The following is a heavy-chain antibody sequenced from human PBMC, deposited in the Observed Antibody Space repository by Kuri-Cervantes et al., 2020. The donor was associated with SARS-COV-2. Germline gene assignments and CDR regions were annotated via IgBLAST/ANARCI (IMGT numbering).Heavy chain of an antibody. D-gene: IGHD6-13*01. Sequence: ETLSLTCTVSGGSISSSSYYWGWIRQPPGKGLEWVSAISGSGGSTYYADSVKGRFTISRDNSKNTLYLQMNSLRAEDTAVYYCAKGWQQLGDYWGQGTLVTVSS. CDR3: AKGWQQLGDY. CDR2: ISGSGGST. V-gene: IGHV3-23*01. CDR1: GGSISSSSYY. J-gene: IGHJ4*02.